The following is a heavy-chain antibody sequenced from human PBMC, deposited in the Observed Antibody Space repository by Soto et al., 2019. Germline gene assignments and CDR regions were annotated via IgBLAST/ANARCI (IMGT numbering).Heavy chain of an antibody. CDR3: AGQWQAGNGAFDP. CDR2: IHSYGST. Sequence: QVQLQESCPGLVKPSGTLSLTCAVSGGSVSSDRWWTWVRQAPGKGLEWIGEIHSYGSTNYNPSLKSRVTIFVDKFKNQFSVTLTSVTAADTAVYFCAGQWQAGNGAFDPWDQGTLVTVSS. J-gene: IGHJ5*02. V-gene: IGHV4-4*02. D-gene: IGHD6-19*01. CDR1: GGSVSSDRW.